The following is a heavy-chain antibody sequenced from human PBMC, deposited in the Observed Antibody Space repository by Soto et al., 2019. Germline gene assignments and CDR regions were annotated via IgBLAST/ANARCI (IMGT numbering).Heavy chain of an antibody. D-gene: IGHD1-7*01. CDR2: IYHSGST. CDR1: GGSVRDGSYY. Sequence: PSETLSLTCTVSGGSVRDGSYYWAWLRQPPGKGLEWIGHIYHSGSTIYNPSLKSRVTMSIDTSKSQFSLNLNSMTAADTAVYYCAGYNWNYYFDPWGQGTLVTVSS. V-gene: IGHV4-61*01. J-gene: IGHJ5*02. CDR3: AGYNWNYYFDP.